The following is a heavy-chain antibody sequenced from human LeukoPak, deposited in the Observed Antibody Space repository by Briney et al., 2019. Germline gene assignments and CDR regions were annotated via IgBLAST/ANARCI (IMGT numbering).Heavy chain of an antibody. CDR2: INSDGSSI. D-gene: IGHD5-24*01. CDR1: GFTFSTYA. J-gene: IGHJ4*02. V-gene: IGHV3-74*01. Sequence: GSLRLSCAASGFTFSTYAMHWVRQAPGKGLVWVSRINSDGSSISYADSVKGRFTISRDNAKNTLYVQMNSLRAEDTAVYYCARGVMATMDAHFDYWGQGTLVTVSS. CDR3: ARGVMATMDAHFDY.